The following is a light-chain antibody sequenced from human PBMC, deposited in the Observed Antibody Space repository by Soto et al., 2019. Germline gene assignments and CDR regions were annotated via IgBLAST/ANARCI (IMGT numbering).Light chain of an antibody. Sequence: QSALTQPRSVSASPGQSVTISCTGTSSNVGGYNYVSWYQQNPGKAPKLMIYDASKRPPGVPDRFSGSKPGNAAFLTISGLQVEDEADYYCCSYAASYTLLFGGGTKLTVL. CDR3: CSYAASYTLL. V-gene: IGLV2-11*01. J-gene: IGLJ3*02. CDR2: DAS. CDR1: SSNVGGYNY.